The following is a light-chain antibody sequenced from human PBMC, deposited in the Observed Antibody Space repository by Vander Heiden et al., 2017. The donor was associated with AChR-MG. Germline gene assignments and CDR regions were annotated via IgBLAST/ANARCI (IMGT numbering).Light chain of an antibody. V-gene: IGLV3-1*01. J-gene: IGLJ2*01. CDR1: KLGEKY. CDR3: QAWDTSFVV. Sequence: LTQALSVSVSPGQTASITCSGEKLGEKYASWYQQRPGQSPVLLIYEDIKRPSGIPERFSGSNSGNTATLTISGTQAMDEADYYCQAWDTSFVVFGGGTKLTVL. CDR2: EDI.